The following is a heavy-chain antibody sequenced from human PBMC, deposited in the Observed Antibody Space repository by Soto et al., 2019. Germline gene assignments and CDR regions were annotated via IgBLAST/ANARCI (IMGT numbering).Heavy chain of an antibody. CDR1: GYTFTSYG. V-gene: IGHV1-18*04. D-gene: IGHD3-3*01. CDR2: ISAYNGNT. CDR3: ARDRFADFWCGYCTYYYGMDV. Sequence: ASVKVSCKASGYTFTSYGISWVRQAPGQGLEWMGWISAYNGNTNYAQKLQGRVTMTTDTSTSTAYMELRSLRSDDTAVYYCARDRFADFWCGYCTYYYGMDVSGKGHTITVSS. J-gene: IGHJ6*04.